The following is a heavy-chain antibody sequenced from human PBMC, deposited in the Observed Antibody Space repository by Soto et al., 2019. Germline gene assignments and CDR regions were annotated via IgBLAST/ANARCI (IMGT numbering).Heavy chain of an antibody. D-gene: IGHD6-6*01. Sequence: SETLSLTCSVSGGSMRSGSYYWTWIRQHPGKGLEWVAYISNSGNTYYNPSLETRLTISLDTSKNLFSLSLTSVTAADTALYYCARGSFSSSSSWFDPWGPGTLLTVSS. CDR2: ISNSGNT. V-gene: IGHV4-31*03. J-gene: IGHJ5*02. CDR3: ARGSFSSSSSWFDP. CDR1: GGSMRSGSYY.